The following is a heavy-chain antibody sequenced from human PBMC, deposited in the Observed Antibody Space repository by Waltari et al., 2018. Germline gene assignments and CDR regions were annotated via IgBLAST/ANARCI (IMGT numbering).Heavy chain of an antibody. V-gene: IGHV4-39*01. J-gene: IGHJ3*02. CDR3: ARKQLRLGELSFPHWAFDI. D-gene: IGHD3-16*02. CDR2: IYYSGST. CDR1: GGSISSSSYY. Sequence: QLQLQESGPGLVKPSETLSLTCTVSGGSISSSSYYWGWIRPPPGQGLEWIGSIYYSGSTYYNPSLKSRVTISVDTSKNQFSLKLSSVTAADTAVYYCARKQLRLGELSFPHWAFDIWGQGTMVTVSS.